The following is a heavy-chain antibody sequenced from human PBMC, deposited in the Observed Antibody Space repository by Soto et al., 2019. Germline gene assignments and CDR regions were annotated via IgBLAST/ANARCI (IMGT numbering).Heavy chain of an antibody. CDR3: GRGSGRYDGSLRVDY. D-gene: IGHD2-15*01. J-gene: IGHJ4*02. Sequence: EVQLVETGGGLIQPGASLRLSCAASGFTVSSNYMNWVRQAPGKGLEWVSVIYSGGKTYYADSVKGRFTISRDNSKNTLYLQMNGLRAEDTAVYYCGRGSGRYDGSLRVDYWGQGTLVTVSS. V-gene: IGHV3-53*02. CDR1: GFTVSSNY. CDR2: IYSGGKT.